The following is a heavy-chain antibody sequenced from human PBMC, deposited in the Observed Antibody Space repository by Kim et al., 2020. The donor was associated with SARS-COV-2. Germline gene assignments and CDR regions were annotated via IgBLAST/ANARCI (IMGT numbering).Heavy chain of an antibody. CDR2: ISGSGGST. CDR3: AKAGDIAARPDAYYYYGMDV. D-gene: IGHD6-6*01. J-gene: IGHJ6*01. CDR1: GFTFSSYA. V-gene: IGHV3-23*01. Sequence: GGSLRLSCAASGFTFSSYAMSWVRQAPGKGLEWVSAISGSGGSTYYADSVKGRFTISRDNSKNTLYLQMNSLRAEDTAVYYCAKAGDIAARPDAYYYYGMDVWGRGTTVTVPS.